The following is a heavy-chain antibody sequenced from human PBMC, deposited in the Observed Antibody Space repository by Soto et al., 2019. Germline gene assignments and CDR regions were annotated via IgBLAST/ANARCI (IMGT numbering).Heavy chain of an antibody. CDR2: ISPYSGNT. D-gene: IGHD6-6*01. V-gene: IGHV1-18*04. J-gene: IGHJ6*02. Sequence: ASVKVSCKASGYTFTDYAINWLRQAPGQGFQWVGWISPYSGNTTSAENFFDRVTMTTDTSTTTAYLELRSLRSDDTAVYYCARDHGLAWAVRPANYYYAMDVWGQGTTVTVSS. CDR3: ARDHGLAWAVRPANYYYAMDV. CDR1: GYTFTDYA.